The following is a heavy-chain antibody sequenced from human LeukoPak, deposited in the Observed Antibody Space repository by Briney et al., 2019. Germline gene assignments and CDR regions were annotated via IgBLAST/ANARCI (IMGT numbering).Heavy chain of an antibody. D-gene: IGHD4-11*01. J-gene: IGHJ4*02. CDR1: GFTFSQYW. Sequence: GGSLRLSCEASGFTFSQYWMHWVRQAPGKGLVGVSRIDPDGSSTNYADSVKGRFTISRDNAKNTLYLQLNSLRAEDTAVYYCAREDYSNYAPYFDYWGQGTLVTVSS. V-gene: IGHV3-74*01. CDR3: AREDYSNYAPYFDY. CDR2: IDPDGSST.